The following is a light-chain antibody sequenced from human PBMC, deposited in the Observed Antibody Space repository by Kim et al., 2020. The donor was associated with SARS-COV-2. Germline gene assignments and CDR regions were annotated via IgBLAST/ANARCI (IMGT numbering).Light chain of an antibody. CDR2: AAS. V-gene: IGKV1-39*01. CDR1: QSISNY. J-gene: IGKJ1*01. Sequence: DIQMTQSPSSLSASVGDRVTITCRANQSISNYLNWYQHRPGKVPKPLVYAASTLQSGVPSRFSGGGSGTDFALTISGLQSEDSATYYCQQTYSHPRTFGQGTKVDIK. CDR3: QQTYSHPRT.